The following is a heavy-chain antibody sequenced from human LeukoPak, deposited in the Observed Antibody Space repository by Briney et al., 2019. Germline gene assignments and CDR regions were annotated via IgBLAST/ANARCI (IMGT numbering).Heavy chain of an antibody. CDR2: INPSGGST. CDR1: GYTFTSYY. V-gene: IGHV1-46*01. J-gene: IGHJ5*02. CDR3: AREGSYCSSTSCYDVNWFDP. D-gene: IGHD2-2*01. Sequence: GASVKVSCKASGYTFTSYYMHWVRQAPGQGLEWMGIINPSGGSTSYAQKFQGRVTMNRDMSTSTVYMELSSLRSEDTAVYYCAREGSYCSSTSCYDVNWFDPRGQGTLVTVSS.